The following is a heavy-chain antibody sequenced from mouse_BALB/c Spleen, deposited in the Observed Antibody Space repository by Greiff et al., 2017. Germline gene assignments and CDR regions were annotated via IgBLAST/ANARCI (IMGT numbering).Heavy chain of an antibody. CDR3: ARPSYYGNSWFAY. V-gene: IGHV1-7*01. D-gene: IGHD2-10*01. J-gene: IGHJ3*01. CDR2: INPSTGYT. Sequence: QVQLQQSGAELAKPGASVKMSCKASGYTFTSYWMHWVKQRPGQGLEWIGYINPSTGYTEYNQKFKDKATLTADKSSSTAYMQLSSLTSEDSAVYYCARPSYYGNSWFAYWGQGTLVTVSA. CDR1: GYTFTSYW.